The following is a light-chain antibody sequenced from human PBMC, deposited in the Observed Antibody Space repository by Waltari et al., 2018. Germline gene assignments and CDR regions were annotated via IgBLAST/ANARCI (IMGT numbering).Light chain of an antibody. CDR1: SRSVPTSSY. CDR3: VLYMGGGIM. J-gene: IGLJ3*02. V-gene: IGLV8-61*01. Sequence: QTVVTQEPSLAVSPGGTVTPTWGLSSRSVPTSSYPSWYQQTPGQAPRPLIYSTNTRSSGVPDRFSVSILGNKAAITITGAQADDECDYHCVLYMGGGIMFGGGTKLTVL. CDR2: STN.